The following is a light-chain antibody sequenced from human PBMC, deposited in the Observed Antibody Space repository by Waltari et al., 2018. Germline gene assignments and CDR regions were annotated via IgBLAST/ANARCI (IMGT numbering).Light chain of an antibody. CDR3: SSYTSSSTLYV. CDR2: EVS. Sequence: QSALTQPASVSGSPGQSTTISCPGTSSDVGGYNYVSWYQQHPNKAPKRMIYEVSDRPSGVSNRFSGSKTGNTASLTISGLQAEDEADYYCSSYTSSSTLYVFGTGTKVTVL. CDR1: SSDVGGYNY. V-gene: IGLV2-14*01. J-gene: IGLJ1*01.